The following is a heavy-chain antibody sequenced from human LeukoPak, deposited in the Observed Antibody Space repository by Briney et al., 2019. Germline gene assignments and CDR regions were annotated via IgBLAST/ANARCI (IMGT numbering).Heavy chain of an antibody. V-gene: IGHV4-59*01. CDR2: IYYGGST. CDR3: ARGIAAADY. D-gene: IGHD6-13*01. CDR1: GGTISSYY. Sequence: SVTLSFTCTGSGGTISSYYWSWIRQPPGKGLEWIGYIYYGGSTNYNPFLKSRVTITVDTSKNQFSLKLSSVTAADPAVYYCARGIAAADYWGQGTLVTVSS. J-gene: IGHJ4*02.